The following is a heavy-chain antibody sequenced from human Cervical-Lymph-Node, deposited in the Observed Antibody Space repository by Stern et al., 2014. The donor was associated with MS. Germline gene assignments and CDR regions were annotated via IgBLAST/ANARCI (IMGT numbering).Heavy chain of an antibody. CDR2: MGDSDRTI. V-gene: IGHV3-11*01. CDR3: ARGGFYAPFDS. D-gene: IGHD2/OR15-2a*01. Sequence: AHLVASGGGLVKPGGSLRLSCAASGFTFSDNFMRWIRLSPGKGLEWLSYMGDSDRTISYADSVKGRFTISRDNAKNSLYLQMNSLRAEDSAVYYCARGGFYAPFDSWGQGTLVTVSS. J-gene: IGHJ4*02. CDR1: GFTFSDNF.